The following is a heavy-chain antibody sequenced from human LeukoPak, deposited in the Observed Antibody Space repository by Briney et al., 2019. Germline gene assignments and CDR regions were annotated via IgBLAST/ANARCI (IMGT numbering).Heavy chain of an antibody. Sequence: SETLSLTCTVTGASISSHYWCWMRHTPGTGVEWIGDIYDRGSTTYNPSLKSRVSISVDTSRNQFSLNLRSVTAADTAVYYCAKIEVGRFDPWGQGTLVTVSS. J-gene: IGHJ5*02. CDR1: GASISSHY. D-gene: IGHD1-26*01. CDR3: AKIEVGRFDP. V-gene: IGHV4-59*11. CDR2: IYDRGST.